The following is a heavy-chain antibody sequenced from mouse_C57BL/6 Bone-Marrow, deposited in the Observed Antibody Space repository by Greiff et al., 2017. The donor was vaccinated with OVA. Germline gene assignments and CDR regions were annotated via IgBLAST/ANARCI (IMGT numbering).Heavy chain of an antibody. J-gene: IGHJ2*01. CDR1: GFSLTSYG. CDR2: IWSDGST. V-gene: IGHV2-6-1*01. D-gene: IGHD2-4*01. Sequence: QVQLQQSGPGLVAPSQSLSITCTVSGFSLTSYGVHWVRQPPGKGLEWLVVIWSDGSTTYNSALKSRLSISKDNSKSQVFLKMNSLQTDDTAMYYCARHDDYDGYYFDYWGQGTTLTVSS. CDR3: ARHDDYDGYYFDY.